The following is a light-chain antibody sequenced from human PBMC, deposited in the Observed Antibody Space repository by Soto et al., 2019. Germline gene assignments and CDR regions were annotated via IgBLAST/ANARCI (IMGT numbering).Light chain of an antibody. CDR2: DVS. CDR3: SSYTSRSNPCV. V-gene: IGLV2-14*01. Sequence: QSALTQPASVSGSPGQASTISCTGTSSDVGDYNYVSWYQQHPGKAPKLMIYDVSNRPSGVSNRFSGAKSGNTASLTISGLQGEDEADYNCSSYTSRSNPCVFGTGTQLTVL. J-gene: IGLJ7*01. CDR1: SSDVGDYNY.